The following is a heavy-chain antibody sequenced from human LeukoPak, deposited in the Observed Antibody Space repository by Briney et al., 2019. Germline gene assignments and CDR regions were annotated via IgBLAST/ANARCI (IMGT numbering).Heavy chain of an antibody. CDR1: GGSFSGYY. CDR3: ARGGRITIFGVVIPPRYYFDY. D-gene: IGHD3-3*01. J-gene: IGHJ4*02. CDR2: INHSGST. Sequence: SETLSLTCAVYGGSFSGYYWSWIRQPPGEGLEWIGEINHSGSTNYNPSLKSRVTISVDTSKNQFSLKLSSVTAADTAVYYCARGGRITIFGVVIPPRYYFDYWGQGTLVTVSS. V-gene: IGHV4-34*01.